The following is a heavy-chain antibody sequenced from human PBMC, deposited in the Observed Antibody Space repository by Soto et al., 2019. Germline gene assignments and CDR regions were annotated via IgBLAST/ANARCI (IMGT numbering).Heavy chain of an antibody. Sequence: SETLSLTCTVSGGSISSYYWSWIRQPPGKGLEWIGYIYYSGSTNYNPSLKSRVTISVDTSKNQFSLKLSSVTAADTAVYYCARGLGSSWSLDTNDYWGQGTLVTVSS. J-gene: IGHJ4*02. CDR1: GGSISSYY. V-gene: IGHV4-59*01. CDR3: ARGLGSSWSLDTNDY. CDR2: IYYSGST. D-gene: IGHD6-13*01.